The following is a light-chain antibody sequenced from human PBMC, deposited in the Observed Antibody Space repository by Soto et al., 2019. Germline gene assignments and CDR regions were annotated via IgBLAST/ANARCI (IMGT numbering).Light chain of an antibody. V-gene: IGKV3-15*01. CDR3: QQDRSSPRT. CDR2: GAS. J-gene: IGKJ1*01. Sequence: EIAMTHSPTTLSVCRWDIVTLACRASQHISSHLPCYQHQPGQAPTLLISGASYRASGVPARFSGSGSGTEFTLPISSLQPQDFAAYCRQQDRSSPRTFGQGTKVDIK. CDR1: QHISSH.